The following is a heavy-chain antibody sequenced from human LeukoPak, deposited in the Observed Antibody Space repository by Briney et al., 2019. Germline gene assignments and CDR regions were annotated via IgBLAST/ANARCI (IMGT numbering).Heavy chain of an antibody. J-gene: IGHJ4*02. CDR3: AKGLGYSYGLGDDY. CDR1: GFTFDDYA. V-gene: IGHV3-9*01. CDR2: ISWNSGSI. D-gene: IGHD5-18*01. Sequence: GRSLRLSCAASGFTFDDYAMHWVRQAPGKGLEWVSGISWNSGSIGYADSVKGRFTISRDNAKNSLYLQMNSLKAEDTALYYCAKGLGYSYGLGDDYWGQGTLVTVSS.